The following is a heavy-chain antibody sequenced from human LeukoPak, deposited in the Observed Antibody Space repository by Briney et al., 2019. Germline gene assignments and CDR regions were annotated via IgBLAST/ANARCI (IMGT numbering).Heavy chain of an antibody. Sequence: GGSLRLSCAASGFTFDDYAMHWVRQAPGKGLEWVSGISWNSGSIGYADSVKGRFTISRDNSKNTLYLQMNSLRAEDTAVYYCARGVPIAAAGKDAFDIWGQGTMVTVSS. CDR3: ARGVPIAAAGKDAFDI. CDR1: GFTFDDYA. D-gene: IGHD6-13*01. J-gene: IGHJ3*02. CDR2: ISWNSGSI. V-gene: IGHV3-9*01.